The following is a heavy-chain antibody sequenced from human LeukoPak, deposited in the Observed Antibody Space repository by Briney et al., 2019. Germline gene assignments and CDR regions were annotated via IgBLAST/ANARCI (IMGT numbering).Heavy chain of an antibody. CDR1: GGSFSGYY. J-gene: IGHJ4*02. Sequence: SETLSLTCAVYGGSFSGYYWSWIRQPPGKGLEWIGEINHSGSTNYNPSLKSRVTISVDTSKNQFSLKLSSVTAADTAVYYCARGLTHYDFWSGLTRYYFDYWGQGTLVTVSS. D-gene: IGHD3-3*01. CDR2: INHSGST. V-gene: IGHV4-34*01. CDR3: ARGLTHYDFWSGLTRYYFDY.